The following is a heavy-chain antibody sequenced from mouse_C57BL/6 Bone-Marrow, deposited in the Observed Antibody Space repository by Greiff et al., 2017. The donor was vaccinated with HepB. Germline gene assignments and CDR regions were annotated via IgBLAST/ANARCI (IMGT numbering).Heavy chain of an antibody. CDR1: GFTFSSYA. J-gene: IGHJ3*01. CDR3: ARDGEGYYSWYAY. D-gene: IGHD2-3*01. Sequence: DVKLVESGGGLVKPGGSLKLSCAASGFTFSSYAMSWVRQTPEKRLEWVATISDGGNYTYYPDNVKGRFTICRDNAKDNLYLHMSHLKSEDTAMYYCARDGEGYYSWYAYWGWGTLVTVSA. V-gene: IGHV5-4*01. CDR2: ISDGGNYT.